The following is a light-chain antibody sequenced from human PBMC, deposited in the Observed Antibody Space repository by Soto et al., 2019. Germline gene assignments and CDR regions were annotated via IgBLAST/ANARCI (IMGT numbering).Light chain of an antibody. CDR2: DAS. Sequence: DIQMTQSPSSVSASVGDRVTITCRASQGIGSRLDWYQQKPGKAPKLLICDASSLQSGVPSRFSGSGSGTDFTLTISSLQPEDFATYYCQQANSFPWTFGQGTKVEIK. CDR1: QGIGSR. J-gene: IGKJ1*01. CDR3: QQANSFPWT. V-gene: IGKV1-12*01.